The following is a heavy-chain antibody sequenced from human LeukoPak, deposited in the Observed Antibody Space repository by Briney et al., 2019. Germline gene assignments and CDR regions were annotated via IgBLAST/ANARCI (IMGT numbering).Heavy chain of an antibody. J-gene: IGHJ4*02. V-gene: IGHV4-34*01. D-gene: IGHD3-16*01. CDR2: TNHSGST. CDR3: ARGSRGGARPLDY. Sequence: SETLSLTCAVYGGSFSGYYWSWIRQPPGKGLEWIGETNHSGSTNYNPSLKSRVTISVDTSKNQFSLKLSSVTAADTAVYYCARGSRGGARPLDYWGQGTLVTVSS. CDR1: GGSFSGYY.